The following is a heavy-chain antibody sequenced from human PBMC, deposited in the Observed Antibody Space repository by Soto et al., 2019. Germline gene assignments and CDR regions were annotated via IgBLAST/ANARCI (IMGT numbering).Heavy chain of an antibody. CDR1: GFTFSSYA. V-gene: IGHV3-30-3*01. Sequence: QVQLVESGGGVVQPGRSLRLSCAASGFTFSSYAMHWVRQAPGKGLEWVAIISYDGSNKYYADSVKGRFTISRDNSKNTLYLQMHSLRAEDTAVYYCASDPLCRQEAYYFDYWGQGTLVTVSS. CDR2: ISYDGSNK. J-gene: IGHJ4*02. CDR3: ASDPLCRQEAYYFDY. D-gene: IGHD3-10*02.